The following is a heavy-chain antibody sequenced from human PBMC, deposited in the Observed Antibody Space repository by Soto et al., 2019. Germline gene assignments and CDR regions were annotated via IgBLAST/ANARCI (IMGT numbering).Heavy chain of an antibody. V-gene: IGHV3-30-3*01. CDR3: ARDNDWYFAL. CDR1: GFTFSSYA. J-gene: IGHJ2*01. Sequence: QVQLVESGGGVVQPGRSLRLSCAASGFTFSSYAMHWVRQAPGKGLEWVAVISYDGSNKYYADSVKGRFTISRDNSKNTLYLQMNSLRAEDTAVYYCARDNDWYFALWGRGTLVTVSS. CDR2: ISYDGSNK.